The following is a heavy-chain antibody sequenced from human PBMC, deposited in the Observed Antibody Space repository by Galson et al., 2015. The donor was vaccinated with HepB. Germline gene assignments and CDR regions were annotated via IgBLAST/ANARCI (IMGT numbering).Heavy chain of an antibody. CDR1: GGSFSGYY. J-gene: IGHJ6*03. CDR3: ARGTPDEYSSSPPPHYYMDV. CDR2: INHSGST. D-gene: IGHD6-6*01. V-gene: IGHV4-34*01. Sequence: ETLSLTCAVYGGSFSGYYWSWIRQPPGKGLEWIGEINHSGSTNYNPSLKSRVTISVDTSKNQFSLKLSSVTAADTAVYYCARGTPDEYSSSPPPHYYMDVWGKGTTVTVSS.